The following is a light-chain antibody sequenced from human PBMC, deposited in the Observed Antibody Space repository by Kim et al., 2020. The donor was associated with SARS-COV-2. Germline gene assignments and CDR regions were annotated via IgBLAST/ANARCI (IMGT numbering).Light chain of an antibody. Sequence: RVTSSCTGSSSNIGAGYDVHWYQQLPGTAPKLVIYGNNNRPSGVPDRFSGSKSGPSASLAITGLQAEDEADYYCQSYDSSLSGYVFGTGTKVTVL. V-gene: IGLV1-40*01. J-gene: IGLJ1*01. CDR2: GNN. CDR3: QSYDSSLSGYV. CDR1: SSNIGAGYD.